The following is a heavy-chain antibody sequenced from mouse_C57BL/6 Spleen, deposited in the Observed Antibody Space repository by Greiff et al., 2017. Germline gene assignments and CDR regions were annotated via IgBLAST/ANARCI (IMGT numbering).Heavy chain of an antibody. CDR2: INPGSGGT. Sequence: QVQLQQSGAELVRPGTSVKVSCKASGYAFTNYLIEWVKQRPGQGLEWIGVINPGSGGTNYNEKFKGKATLTADKSSSTAYMQLSSLTSEDSAVYVCSRGYYGSSYYFDYWGQGTTLTVSS. V-gene: IGHV1-54*01. CDR1: GYAFTNYL. J-gene: IGHJ2*01. CDR3: SRGYYGSSYYFDY. D-gene: IGHD1-1*01.